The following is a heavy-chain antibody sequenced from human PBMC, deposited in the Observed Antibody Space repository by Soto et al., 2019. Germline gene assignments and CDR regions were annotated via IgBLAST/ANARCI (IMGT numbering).Heavy chain of an antibody. CDR3: ARASPRITIFGVVIWVDWFDP. CDR2: INHSGST. V-gene: IGHV4-34*01. Sequence: PSETLSLTCAVYGGSFSGYYWSWIRQPPGKGLEWIGEINHSGSTNYNPSLKSRVTISVDTSKNQFSPKLSSVTAADTAVYYCARASPRITIFGVVIWVDWFDPWGQGTLVTVSS. CDR1: GGSFSGYY. J-gene: IGHJ5*02. D-gene: IGHD3-3*01.